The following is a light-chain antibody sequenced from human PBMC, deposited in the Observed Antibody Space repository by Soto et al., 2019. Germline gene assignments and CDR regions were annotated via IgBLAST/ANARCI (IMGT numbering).Light chain of an antibody. Sequence: VVMTQSPLSLPFTLGQPAPISCKSSQSLVHNNGNTYLAWFQQRPGQSPRRLIYQVSNRDSGVPDRFSGSGSGTDFTLKISRVEAEDFGVYHCMQGTHGPHTFGQGTKVDIK. CDR2: QVS. V-gene: IGKV2-30*02. CDR3: MQGTHGPHT. CDR1: QSLVHNNGNTY. J-gene: IGKJ2*01.